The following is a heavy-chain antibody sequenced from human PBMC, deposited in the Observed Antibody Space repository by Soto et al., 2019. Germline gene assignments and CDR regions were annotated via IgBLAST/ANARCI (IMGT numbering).Heavy chain of an antibody. D-gene: IGHD3-10*01. J-gene: IGHJ5*02. Sequence: QVQLQESGPGLVKPSETLSLTCTVSGGSISSYYWSWIRQPPGKGLEWIGYIYYSGSTNYNPSLKLRGTISVDTSKNQCSLKLSSVTAADTAVYYCARPLFGRGNWFDPWGQGTLVTVSS. CDR1: GGSISSYY. CDR2: IYYSGST. CDR3: ARPLFGRGNWFDP. V-gene: IGHV4-59*01.